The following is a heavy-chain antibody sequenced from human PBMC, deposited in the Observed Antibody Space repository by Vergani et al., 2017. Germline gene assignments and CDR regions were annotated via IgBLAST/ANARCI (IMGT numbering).Heavy chain of an antibody. V-gene: IGHV1-69*01. CDR3: ARDTGAAAAYYYYGMDV. J-gene: IGHJ6*02. CDR2: IIPIFGTA. CDR1: GGTFSSYA. Sequence: QVQLVQSGAEVKKPGSSVKVSCKASGGTFSSYAISWVRQAPGQGLEWMGGIIPIFGTANYAQKFQGRVTITADESTSTAYMELSSLRSEDTAVYYCARDTGAAAAYYYYGMDVGGQGTTVTVSS. D-gene: IGHD6-13*01.